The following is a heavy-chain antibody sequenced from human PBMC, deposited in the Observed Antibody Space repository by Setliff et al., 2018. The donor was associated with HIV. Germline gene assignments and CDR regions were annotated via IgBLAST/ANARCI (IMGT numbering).Heavy chain of an antibody. V-gene: IGHV4-31*03. D-gene: IGHD2-21*01. CDR2: IYYSGST. CDR1: GGSISSGGYY. CDR3: ASHSGDYYYYYMDV. J-gene: IGHJ6*03. Sequence: SETLSLTCTVSGGSISSGGYYWSWIRQHPGKGLEWIGYIYYSGSTYYNPSLKSRVTISVDTSKNQFSLKLSSVTAADTAVYYCASHSGDYYYYYMDVWGKGTTVTVSS.